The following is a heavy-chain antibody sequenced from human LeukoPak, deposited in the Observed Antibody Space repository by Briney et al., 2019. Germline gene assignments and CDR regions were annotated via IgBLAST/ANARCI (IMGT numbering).Heavy chain of an antibody. Sequence: PSETLSLTCTVSGGYISSYYWSWIRQPPGKTLEGFGYIYYSGRTNYNPSLKSRVTIAVDTAKNQFALKLSSVTAADTAVYYCARRYSYGASDAFDIWGQGTMVSVSS. CDR2: IYYSGRT. V-gene: IGHV4-59*08. J-gene: IGHJ3*02. D-gene: IGHD5-18*01. CDR1: GGYISSYY. CDR3: ARRYSYGASDAFDI.